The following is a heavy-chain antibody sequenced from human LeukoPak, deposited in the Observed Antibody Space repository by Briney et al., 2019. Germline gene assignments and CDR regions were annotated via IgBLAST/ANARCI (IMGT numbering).Heavy chain of an antibody. CDR1: GFTFSNAW. Sequence: GGSLRLSCAASGFTFSNAWMSWVRQAPGKGLEWVGRIKSKTDGGTTDYAAPVKGRFTISRDDSKNTLYLQMNSLKTEDTAVYYCTTDRRVVVAANFDYWGQGTLVTVSS. CDR2: IKSKTDGGTT. V-gene: IGHV3-15*01. D-gene: IGHD2-15*01. J-gene: IGHJ4*02. CDR3: TTDRRVVVAANFDY.